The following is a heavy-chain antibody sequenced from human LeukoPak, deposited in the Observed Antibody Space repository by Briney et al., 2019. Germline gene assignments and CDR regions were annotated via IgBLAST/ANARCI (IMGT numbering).Heavy chain of an antibody. Sequence: GGSLRLSCAASGFTFSSSSMNWVRQAPGKGLEWVSSISSSSSYIYYGESVKGRFTISRENAKNSLYLQMNSLRAEDTAVYYCARAPGMHFGRQIDYWGQGTLVTVSS. J-gene: IGHJ4*02. CDR3: ARAPGMHFGRQIDY. D-gene: IGHD2-8*01. CDR1: GFTFSSSS. V-gene: IGHV3-21*01. CDR2: ISSSSSYI.